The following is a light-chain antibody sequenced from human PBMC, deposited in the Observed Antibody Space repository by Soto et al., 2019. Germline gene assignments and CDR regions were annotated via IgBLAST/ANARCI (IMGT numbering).Light chain of an antibody. V-gene: IGLV1-40*01. CDR3: QSYDINLSGVV. CDR2: GNT. J-gene: IGLJ2*01. Sequence: QSVLTQPPSVSGAPGQRVTISCTGSRSDIGAGYDVHWYQQLPGTAPKLLIDGNTNRPSGIPDRFSGSKSDTSASLAITGLQAEDEADYYCQSYDINLSGVVFGGGTKLTFL. CDR1: RSDIGAGYD.